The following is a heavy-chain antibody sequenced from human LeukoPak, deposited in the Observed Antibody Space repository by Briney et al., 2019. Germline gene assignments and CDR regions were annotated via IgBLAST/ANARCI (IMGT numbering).Heavy chain of an antibody. Sequence: GGSLRLSCAASGFSFSDYWMHWVRQAPGEGLVWVSRINSDGSSTSYADSVKGRFTISRDNAKNTLYLQMNSLRAVDTAVYYCARVAIAAAQGRGSFNWFDPWGQGTLATVSS. CDR1: GFSFSDYW. J-gene: IGHJ5*02. CDR2: INSDGSST. CDR3: ARVAIAAAQGRGSFNWFDP. D-gene: IGHD6-13*01. V-gene: IGHV3-74*01.